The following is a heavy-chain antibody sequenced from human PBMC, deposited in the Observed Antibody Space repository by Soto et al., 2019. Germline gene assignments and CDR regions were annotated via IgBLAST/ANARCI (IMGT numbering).Heavy chain of an antibody. J-gene: IGHJ3*02. CDR2: IYYSGST. V-gene: IGHV4-31*03. CDR3: ARDRFRNYDSSGSENVRDDAFDI. Sequence: TLCLTCTVSGGSISSGGYYWSWIRQHPGKGLEWIGYIYYSGSTYYTPSLKSRVTISVDTSKNQFSLKLSSVTAADTAVYYCARDRFRNYDSSGSENVRDDAFDIWGQGTMVTVSS. CDR1: GGSISSGGYY. D-gene: IGHD3-22*01.